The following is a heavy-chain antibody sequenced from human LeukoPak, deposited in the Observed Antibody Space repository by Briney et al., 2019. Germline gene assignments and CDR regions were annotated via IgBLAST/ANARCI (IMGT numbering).Heavy chain of an antibody. CDR1: GGSISSSASD. Sequence: SSETLSLTCTVSGGSISSSASDWGWIRQHPKRGLEWVGYINHSGSTYYNPSLGSRVTMSVDTSKNQFSLKLSSVTAADSAVYYCARAARQGFTMIVVPFFYFDLWGRGTLVTVSS. J-gene: IGHJ2*01. D-gene: IGHD3-22*01. CDR3: ARAARQGFTMIVVPFFYFDL. V-gene: IGHV4-31*03. CDR2: INHSGST.